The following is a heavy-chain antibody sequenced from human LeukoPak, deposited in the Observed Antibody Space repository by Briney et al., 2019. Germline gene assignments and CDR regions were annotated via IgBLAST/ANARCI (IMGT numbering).Heavy chain of an antibody. V-gene: IGHV3-11*01. CDR3: ARTTVTMYYFDY. J-gene: IGHJ4*02. CDR2: ISSSGSTI. Sequence: LSLTCTVSGGSISSSSYYWGWIRQPPGKGLEWVSYISSSGSTIYYADSVKGRFTISRDNAKNSLYLQMNSLRAEDTAVYYCARTTVTMYYFDYWGQGTLVTVSS. CDR1: GGSISSSSYY. D-gene: IGHD4-17*01.